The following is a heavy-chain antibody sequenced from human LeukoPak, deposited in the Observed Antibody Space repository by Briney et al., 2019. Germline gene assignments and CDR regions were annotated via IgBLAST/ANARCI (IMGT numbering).Heavy chain of an antibody. CDR1: GGSFSGYY. D-gene: IGHD3-22*01. J-gene: IGHJ6*02. V-gene: IGHV4-34*01. Sequence: SETRSLTCAVYGGSFSGYYWSWIRQPPGKGLEWIGEINHSGSTNYNPSLKSRVTISVDTSKNQFSLKLSSVTAPDTAVYYCASGPGITRSSGYSPLYYYGMDVWGQGTTDTVSS. CDR2: INHSGST. CDR3: ASGPGITRSSGYSPLYYYGMDV.